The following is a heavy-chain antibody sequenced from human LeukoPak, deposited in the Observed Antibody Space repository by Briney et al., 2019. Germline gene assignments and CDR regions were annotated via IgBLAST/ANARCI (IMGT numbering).Heavy chain of an antibody. CDR3: ARWRYSYGLGDFDL. D-gene: IGHD5-18*01. J-gene: IGHJ2*01. Sequence: AASVKVSCKASGGTFSSYAISWVRQAPGQGLEWMGGIIPIFGTANYAQKFQGRVTITADESTSTAYMELSSLRSEDTAVYYCARWRYSYGLGDFDLWGRGTLVTVSS. CDR2: IIPIFGTA. CDR1: GGTFSSYA. V-gene: IGHV1-69*13.